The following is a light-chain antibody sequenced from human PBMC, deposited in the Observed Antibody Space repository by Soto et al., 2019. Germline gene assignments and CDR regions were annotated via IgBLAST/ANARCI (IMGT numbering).Light chain of an antibody. CDR1: QSLVYSDGDTY. CDR2: KVS. CDR3: MQGTHWPTYT. V-gene: IGKV2-30*01. J-gene: IGKJ2*01. Sequence: DVVMTQSPLSLPGTLGQPASISCRSSQSLVYSDGDTYLSWFQLRPGRSPRRLIYKVSRRDPGVPDRFSGSGSGTDFTLRISRVEAEDVGIYYCMQGTHWPTYTFGQGTKLEIK.